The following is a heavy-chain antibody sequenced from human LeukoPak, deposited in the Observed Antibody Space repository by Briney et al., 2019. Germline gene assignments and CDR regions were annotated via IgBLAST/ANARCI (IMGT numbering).Heavy chain of an antibody. CDR3: ARFAAGGSYYYYMDV. CDR2: IHSGGDT. J-gene: IGHJ6*03. D-gene: IGHD6-25*01. V-gene: IGHV3-66*01. CDR1: GITVSTNY. Sequence: GGSLRLSCEASGITVSTNYMSWVRQAPGKGLEWVSVIHSGGDTYYADSVKGRFTISRDSSKNTLFLQMNSLRADDTAVYYCARFAAGGSYYYYMDVWGKGTTVTVSS.